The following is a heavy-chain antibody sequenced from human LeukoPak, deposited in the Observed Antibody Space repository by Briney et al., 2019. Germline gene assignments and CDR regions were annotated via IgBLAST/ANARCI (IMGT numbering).Heavy chain of an antibody. CDR1: GYIFINYG. D-gene: IGHD2-21*01. CDR3: ATHGTYCGGDCYSYF. J-gene: IGHJ4*01. V-gene: IGHV1-18*01. CDR2: ISPHNGNT. Sequence: ASVKVSCKASGYIFINYGINWVRQAPGQGLEWMGWISPHNGNTNYAQKLQGRVTMTTDTSTSTAYMELRSLTSDDTAVYYCATHGTYCGGDCYSYFWGHGTLITVSS.